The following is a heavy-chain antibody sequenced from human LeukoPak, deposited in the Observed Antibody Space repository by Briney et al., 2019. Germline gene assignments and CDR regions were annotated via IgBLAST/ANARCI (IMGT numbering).Heavy chain of an antibody. CDR1: GGSISNYY. D-gene: IGHD1-1*01. Sequence: PSETLSLTCTVSGGSISNYYWGWLRQPPGKGPEYIAYIYYTGSSNYNPSLQSRVTISVDTSKNQFSLKLTSVTAADTAMYYCGRITERNDFDYWGQGILVTVSS. CDR3: GRITERNDFDY. J-gene: IGHJ4*02. V-gene: IGHV4-59*03. CDR2: IYYTGSS.